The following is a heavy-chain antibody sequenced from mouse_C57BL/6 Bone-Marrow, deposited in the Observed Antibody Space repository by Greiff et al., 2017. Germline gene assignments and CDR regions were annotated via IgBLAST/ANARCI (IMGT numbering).Heavy chain of an antibody. CDR1: GYTFTSYW. CDR2: IYPSDSET. V-gene: IGHV1-61*01. D-gene: IGHD3-2*02. J-gene: IGHJ2*01. Sequence: VQLQQPGAELVRPGSSVKLSCKASGYTFTSYWMDWVKQRPGQGLEWIGNIYPSDSETHYNQKFKDKATLTVDKSSSTAYMPLSSLTSEDSAVYYCARDTRTAQATSYFDYWGQGTTLTVSS. CDR3: ARDTRTAQATSYFDY.